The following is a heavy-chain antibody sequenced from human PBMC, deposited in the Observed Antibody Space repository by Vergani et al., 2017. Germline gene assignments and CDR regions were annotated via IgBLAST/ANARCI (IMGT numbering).Heavy chain of an antibody. CDR2: ISYDGNKK. V-gene: IGHV3-30*03. Sequence: QVQLVESGGGEVQPGRSLRLSCSAAGFPFSDYGVHWVRQAPGKGLEWGSVISYDGNKKNYADSVKGRFTISRDNSKNTLYLEMNALRAEDTAVYYCASDFLTRLTTLDYYYIGVWGKGTTVTVAS. D-gene: IGHD1-1*01. CDR3: ASDFLTRLTTLDYYYIGV. J-gene: IGHJ6*03. CDR1: GFPFSDYG.